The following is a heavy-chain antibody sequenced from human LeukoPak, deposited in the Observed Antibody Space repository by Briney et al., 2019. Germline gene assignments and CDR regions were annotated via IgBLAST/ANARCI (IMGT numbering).Heavy chain of an antibody. CDR1: GGSFSGYY. CDR3: ARRPSYQLLKDRYMDV. V-gene: IGHV4-34*01. Sequence: SETLSLTCAVYGGSFSGYYWSWIRQPPGKGLEWIGEINHSGSTNYNPSLKSRVTISVDTSKNQFSLKLGSVTAADTAVYYCARRPSYQLLKDRYMDVWGKGTTVTVSS. D-gene: IGHD2-2*01. CDR2: INHSGST. J-gene: IGHJ6*03.